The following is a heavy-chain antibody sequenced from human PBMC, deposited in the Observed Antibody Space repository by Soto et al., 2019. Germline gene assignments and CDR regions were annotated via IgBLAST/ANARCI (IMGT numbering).Heavy chain of an antibody. D-gene: IGHD3-16*01. CDR3: GGGGYCETFGGNWTPSGLDA. J-gene: IGHJ6*02. V-gene: IGHV1-18*01. Sequence: QVQLVQSASEVMKPGASVKVSCKASGYTFIRYGITWVRQAPGQRLEWMGWISPYNDQTIYAQKLQGRVTMTADTSRKTFYRELRRVKGGDRAVFYGGGGGYCETFGGNWTPSGLDAGGQGISVPVPS. CDR1: GYTFIRYG. CDR2: ISPYNDQT.